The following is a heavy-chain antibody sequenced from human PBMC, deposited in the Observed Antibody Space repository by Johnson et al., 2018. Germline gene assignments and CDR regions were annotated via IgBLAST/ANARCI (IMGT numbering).Heavy chain of an antibody. J-gene: IGHJ4*02. V-gene: IGHV3-30*03. CDR1: EFTFSVYA. CDR3: ARGKILGSGTRAFDS. D-gene: IGHD1-1*01. Sequence: VQLLESGGGVVQPGRSLRLSCAASEFTFSVYAMHWVRQAPGKGLVWVASISYDGTTKYYADSVKGRFTISRENSKNTLYLQMNSLRVEDGAVYYCARGKILGSGTRAFDSWGQGTLVSVSS. CDR2: ISYDGTTK.